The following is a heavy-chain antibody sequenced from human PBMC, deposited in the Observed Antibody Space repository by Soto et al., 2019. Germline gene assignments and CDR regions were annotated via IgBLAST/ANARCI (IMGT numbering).Heavy chain of an antibody. J-gene: IGHJ4*02. CDR1: GFTFSDYY. CDR2: ISSSSSYT. V-gene: IGHV3-11*06. Sequence: PGGSLRLSCAASGFTFSDYYMSWIRQAPGKGLEWVSYISSSSSYTNYADSVKGRFTISRDNAKNSLYLQMNSLRAEDTAVYYCARVLLQWLVHKAYYFDYWGQGTLVTVSS. D-gene: IGHD6-19*01. CDR3: ARVLLQWLVHKAYYFDY.